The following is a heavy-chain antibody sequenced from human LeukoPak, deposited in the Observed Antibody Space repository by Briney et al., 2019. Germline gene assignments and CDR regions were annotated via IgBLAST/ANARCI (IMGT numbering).Heavy chain of an antibody. CDR3: ARDEPGGRATTNDY. CDR1: GFTFSSFA. D-gene: IGHD1-26*01. J-gene: IGHJ4*02. CDR2: ISGTSGSI. V-gene: IGHV3-48*01. Sequence: PGGSLRLSCAASGFTFSSFAMNWVRQAPGQGLEWVAYISGTSGSIYYADSVKGRFSIARDNAKNSLYLQMNSLRAEDTAVYYCARDEPGGRATTNDYWGQGTLVTVSS.